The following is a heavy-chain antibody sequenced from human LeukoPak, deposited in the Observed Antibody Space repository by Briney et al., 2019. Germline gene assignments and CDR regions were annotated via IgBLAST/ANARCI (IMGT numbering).Heavy chain of an antibody. V-gene: IGHV4-34*01. CDR2: INHSGST. CDR1: GGSFSGYY. J-gene: IGHJ6*03. D-gene: IGHD3-10*01. Sequence: TSETLSLTCAVYGGSFSGYYWSWIRQPPGKGLEWIGEINHSGSTNYNPSLKSRVTISVDTSKNQFSLKLSSVTAADTAVYYCARSRVGLLWFGELSGGHHMDVWGKGTTVTISS. CDR3: ARSRVGLLWFGELSGGHHMDV.